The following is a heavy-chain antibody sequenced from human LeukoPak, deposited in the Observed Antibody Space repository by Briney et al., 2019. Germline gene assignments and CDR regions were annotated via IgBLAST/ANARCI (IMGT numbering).Heavy chain of an antibody. CDR1: GYTFTSYG. D-gene: IGHD4-11*01. V-gene: IGHV1-18*01. J-gene: IGHJ5*02. CDR2: ISAYNGNT. CDR3: ARERERSYSSYAWFDP. Sequence: ASVKVSCKASGYTFTSYGISWVRQAPGQGLEWMGWISAYNGNTNYTQKLQGRVTMTTDTSTSTAYMELRSLRSDDTAVYYCARERERSYSSYAWFDPWGQGTLVTVSS.